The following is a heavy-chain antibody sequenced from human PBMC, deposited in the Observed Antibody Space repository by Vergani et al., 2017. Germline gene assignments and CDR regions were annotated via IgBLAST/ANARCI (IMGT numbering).Heavy chain of an antibody. Sequence: QVQLVQSGAEVKKPGSSVKVSCKASGGTFSSYAISWVRQAPGQGLEWMGGIIPIFGTAHYAQKFQGRVTITADESTSTAYMELSSLRSEDTAVYYCARSASGLCSTSCYTNYYYYMDVWGKGTTVTVSS. D-gene: IGHD2-2*02. CDR2: IIPIFGTA. CDR3: ARSASGLCSTSCYTNYYYYMDV. CDR1: GGTFSSYA. V-gene: IGHV1-69*01. J-gene: IGHJ6*03.